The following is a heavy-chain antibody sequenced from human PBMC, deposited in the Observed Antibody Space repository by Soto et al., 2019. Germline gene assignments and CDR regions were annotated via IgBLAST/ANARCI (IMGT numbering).Heavy chain of an antibody. CDR2: INGDGSRT. CDR3: ARGTI. V-gene: IGHV3-74*01. D-gene: IGHD3-3*01. CDR1: GFTFSSYW. Sequence: GGSLRLSCAASGFTFSSYWMHWVRQAPGKGLAWVSRINGDGSRTENADSVKGRFTISRDNAKNMLYLQMNSLRDEDTAVYYCARGTIRGQGTLVTVSS. J-gene: IGHJ4*02.